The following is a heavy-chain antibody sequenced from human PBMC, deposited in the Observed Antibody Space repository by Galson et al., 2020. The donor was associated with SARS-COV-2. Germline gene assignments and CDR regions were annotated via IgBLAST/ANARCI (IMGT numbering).Heavy chain of an antibody. J-gene: IGHJ6*01. CDR3: ASWGEIAAAGDYYYYGMDG. CDR2: IIPIFGTA. V-gene: IGHV1-69*13. D-gene: IGHD6-13*01. Sequence: SVKVSCKASGGTFSSYAISWVRQAPGQGLEWMGGIIPIFGTANYAQKFQGRVTITADESTSTAYMELSSLRSEDTAVYYCASWGEIAAAGDYYYYGMDGWGQGTTVTVYS. CDR1: GGTFSSYA.